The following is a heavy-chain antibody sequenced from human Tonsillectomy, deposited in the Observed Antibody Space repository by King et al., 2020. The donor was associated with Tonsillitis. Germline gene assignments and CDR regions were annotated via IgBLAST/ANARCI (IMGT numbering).Heavy chain of an antibody. V-gene: IGHV3-13*01. J-gene: IGHJ4*02. CDR3: ARGGKGYDFWSGYYLLDY. Sequence: VQLVESGGGLVQPGGSLRLSCAASGFTFSSYDMHWVRQATGKGLEWVSAIGTAGDTYYPGSVKGRFTISRENAKNSLYLQMNSLRAGETAVYYCARGGKGYDFWSGYYLLDYWGQGTLVTVSS. CDR2: IGTAGDT. D-gene: IGHD3-3*01. CDR1: GFTFSSYD.